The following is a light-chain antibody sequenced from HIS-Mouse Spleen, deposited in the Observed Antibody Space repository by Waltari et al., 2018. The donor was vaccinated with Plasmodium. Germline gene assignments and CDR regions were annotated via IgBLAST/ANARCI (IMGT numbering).Light chain of an antibody. J-gene: IGLJ3*02. CDR1: SSDVGGYNY. V-gene: IGLV2-14*01. CDR3: SSYTSSSTLV. Sequence: QSALTQPASVSGSPGQSITISCTGTSSDVGGYNYVSWYQQPPGKTPQLMIYEVSNRTEVVSHRFPGAKCGNPASLTISGRQAEDEADYYCSSYTSSSTLVFGGGTKLTVL. CDR2: EVS.